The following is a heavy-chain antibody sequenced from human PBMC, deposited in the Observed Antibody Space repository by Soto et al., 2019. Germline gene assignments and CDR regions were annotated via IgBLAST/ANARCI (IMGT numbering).Heavy chain of an antibody. CDR3: ARLSYSSSRYYYYGMDV. J-gene: IGHJ6*04. D-gene: IGHD6-13*01. V-gene: IGHV5-51*01. Sequence: GESLKISRKGSGYSFTSYWIGWVRQMPGKGLEWMGIIYPGDSDTRYSPSFQGQVTISADKSISTAYLQWSSLKASDTAMYYCARLSYSSSRYYYYGMDVWGKGTTVTVSS. CDR1: GYSFTSYW. CDR2: IYPGDSDT.